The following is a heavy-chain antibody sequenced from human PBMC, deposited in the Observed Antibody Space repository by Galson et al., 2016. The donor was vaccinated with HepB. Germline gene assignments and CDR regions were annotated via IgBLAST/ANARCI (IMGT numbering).Heavy chain of an antibody. CDR2: IFYGGTT. CDR1: GGSISRSNNN. CDR3: ARVPRGYSSSSYFDN. Sequence: SETLSLTCTVSGGSISRSNNNWGWIRQTPGKGLEWIGTIFYGGTTDYNPSLKSRVTISVDTSKKQFSLKLTSVSAADTAVYYCARVPRGYSSSSYFDNWGQGTLVTVSS. D-gene: IGHD6-6*01. V-gene: IGHV4-39*07. J-gene: IGHJ4*02.